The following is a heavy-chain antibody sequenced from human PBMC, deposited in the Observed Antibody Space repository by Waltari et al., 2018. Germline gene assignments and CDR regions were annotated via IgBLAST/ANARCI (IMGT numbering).Heavy chain of an antibody. CDR1: GGSFSGYY. J-gene: IGHJ4*02. CDR2: INHSGST. V-gene: IGHV4-34*01. CDR3: ARRYDSSGYYRSVEGLGY. Sequence: QVQLQQWSAGLLKPSETLSLTCAVYGGSFSGYYWSWIRQPPGKGLEWIGEINHSGSTNDNPSLKSRVTISVDTSKNQFSLKLSSVTAADTAVYYCARRYDSSGYYRSVEGLGYWGQGTLVTVSS. D-gene: IGHD3-22*01.